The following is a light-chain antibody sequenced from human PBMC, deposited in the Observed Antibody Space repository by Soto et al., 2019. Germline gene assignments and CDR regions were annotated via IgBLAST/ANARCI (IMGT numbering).Light chain of an antibody. J-gene: IGKJ1*01. CDR1: RSVSSY. V-gene: IGKV3-11*01. CDR3: QHYGYSLWT. CDR2: DAS. Sequence: PGESATLSCRATRSVSSYLAWYQQKPGQAPRLLIYDASSRPTDIPARFSGSGSGTDFTLTISSLEPEDFAVYYCQHYGYSLWTFGQGTKVDIK.